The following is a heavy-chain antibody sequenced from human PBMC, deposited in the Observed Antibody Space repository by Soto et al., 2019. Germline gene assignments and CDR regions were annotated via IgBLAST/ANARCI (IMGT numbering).Heavy chain of an antibody. CDR2: ISYDGSNK. CDR3: VKDMERIAARPIANYYYYYGMDV. V-gene: IGHV3-30*18. D-gene: IGHD6-6*01. J-gene: IGHJ6*02. CDR1: GFTFSSYG. Sequence: QVQLVESGGGVVQPGRSLRLSCAASGFTFSSYGMHWVRQAPGKGLEWVAVISYDGSNKYYADSVKGRFTISRDNSKNTLYLQMNSLRAEDTAVYYCVKDMERIAARPIANYYYYYGMDVWGQGTTVTVSS.